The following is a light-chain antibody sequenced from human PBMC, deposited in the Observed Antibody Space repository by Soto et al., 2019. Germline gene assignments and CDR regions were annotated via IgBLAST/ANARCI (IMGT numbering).Light chain of an antibody. CDR1: QNVSTY. Sequence: EIVLTQSPATLSLSPGERVTLSCRASQNVSTYLAWYQQKPGQAPRLLIYDASDWATGITARFSGSGSGTDVTLAISRPEPEGGTVYYCQQGTNWLTFGTGTKVAIK. J-gene: IGKJ3*01. CDR2: DAS. CDR3: QQGTNWLT. V-gene: IGKV3-11*01.